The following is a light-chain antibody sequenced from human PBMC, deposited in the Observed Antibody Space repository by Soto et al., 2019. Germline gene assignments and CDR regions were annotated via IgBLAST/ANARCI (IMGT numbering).Light chain of an antibody. CDR2: DAS. Sequence: EIVLTQSPATLSLSPGERATLSCRASQSVSSYLAWFQQKPGQAPRLLIYDASNRATGIPARFSGSGSGTDFTLTISSLEPEDSAVYYCQQRYNWVTFGGGTKVDIK. CDR3: QQRYNWVT. CDR1: QSVSSY. J-gene: IGKJ4*01. V-gene: IGKV3-11*01.